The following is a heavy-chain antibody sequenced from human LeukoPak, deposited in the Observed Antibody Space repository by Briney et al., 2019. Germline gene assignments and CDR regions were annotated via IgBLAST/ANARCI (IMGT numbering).Heavy chain of an antibody. Sequence: GGSLRLSCAASGFTFSSYSMNWVRQAPGKGLEWVSSISSSSSYIYYADSVKGRFTISRDNSKNTLYLQMNSLRAEDTAVYYCAKDRHTKQWLVYWGQGTLVTVSS. CDR2: ISSSSSYI. CDR3: AKDRHTKQWLVY. D-gene: IGHD6-19*01. V-gene: IGHV3-21*01. CDR1: GFTFSSYS. J-gene: IGHJ4*02.